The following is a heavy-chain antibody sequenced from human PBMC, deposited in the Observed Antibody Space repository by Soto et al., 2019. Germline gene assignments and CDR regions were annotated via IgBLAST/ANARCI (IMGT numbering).Heavy chain of an antibody. D-gene: IGHD3-10*01. Sequence: SETLSLTCTVSGGSISGSSYYWGWIRQPPGKGLEWIGNIVYSGTTYYNPSLKSRVTISVDTSKNQFSLKLRSVTAADTAVYYCESSESYDQSDYWGQGTLVTVSS. CDR2: IVYSGTT. CDR1: GGSISGSSYY. CDR3: ESSESYDQSDY. V-gene: IGHV4-39*01. J-gene: IGHJ4*02.